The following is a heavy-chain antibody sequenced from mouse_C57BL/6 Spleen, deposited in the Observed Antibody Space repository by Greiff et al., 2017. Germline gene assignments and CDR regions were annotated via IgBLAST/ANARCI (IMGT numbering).Heavy chain of an antibody. CDR2: INPGSGGS. J-gene: IGHJ2*01. CDR1: GYAFTNYF. CDR3: ARYDYDEDY. D-gene: IGHD2-4*01. Sequence: QVQLQQSGAELVRPGTSVKLSCTASGYAFTNYFIEWVQQRPGQGLEWIGVINPGSGGSNYNEKFTGKATLTADKSSTTSYMQLGRLTSEDAADYCCARYDYDEDYWGQGTTLTVSS. V-gene: IGHV1-54*01.